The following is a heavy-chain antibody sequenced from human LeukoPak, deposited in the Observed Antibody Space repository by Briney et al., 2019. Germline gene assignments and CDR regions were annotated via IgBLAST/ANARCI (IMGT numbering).Heavy chain of an antibody. CDR3: ARGGGRYFDLVGDY. CDR1: GYTFTSYG. J-gene: IGHJ4*02. CDR2: ISAYNGNT. Sequence: GASVKVSCKASGYTFTSYGISWVQQAPGQGLEWMGWISAYNGNTNYAQKLQGRVNMTTDTSTRTAYMELRSLRSDDTAVYYCARGGGRYFDLVGDYWGQGTLVTVSS. V-gene: IGHV1-18*01. D-gene: IGHD3-9*01.